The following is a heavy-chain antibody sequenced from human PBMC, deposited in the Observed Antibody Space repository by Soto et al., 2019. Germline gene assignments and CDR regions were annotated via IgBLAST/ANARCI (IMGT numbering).Heavy chain of an antibody. D-gene: IGHD3-10*01. CDR2: INHSGST. CDR3: ARGYGRNFDY. J-gene: IGHJ4*02. Sequence: QVQLQQWGAGLLKPSETLSLTCAVFGGSFSGYYWNWIRQPPGKGLEWIGEINHSGSTNYNPSLNIRVTISVDPSKIPFSLKLSSVTAAATAVYYGARGYGRNFDYWGQGTLVTVSS. CDR1: GGSFSGYY. V-gene: IGHV4-34*01.